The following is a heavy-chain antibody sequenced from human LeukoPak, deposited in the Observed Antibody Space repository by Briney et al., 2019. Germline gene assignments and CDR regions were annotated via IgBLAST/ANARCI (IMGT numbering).Heavy chain of an antibody. D-gene: IGHD6-13*01. CDR1: GDSISSGRYY. J-gene: IGHJ6*03. CDR3: AREFNGYSSSRSLRYYYYMDV. V-gene: IGHV4-61*09. Sequence: SQTLSLTCTVSGDSISSGRYYWSWIRQPAGKGLEWIGHIYTSGSTNYNPSLKSRVTISVDTSKKQFSLKLSSVTAADTAVYYCAREFNGYSSSRSLRYYYYMDVWGKGTTDTISS. CDR2: IYTSGST.